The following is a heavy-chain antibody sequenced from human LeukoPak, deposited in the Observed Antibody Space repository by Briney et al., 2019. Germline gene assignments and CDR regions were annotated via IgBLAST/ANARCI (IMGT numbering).Heavy chain of an antibody. Sequence: NPSETLSLTCTVSGGSISNFYWSSIRQPAGQALQWIGRIYTSGSTNYNPSLKSRVTMSVDTSKNQFSLKLSSVTAADTAVYYCARETTGAGTARPFDYWGQGTLVTVSS. V-gene: IGHV4-4*07. J-gene: IGHJ4*02. CDR2: IYTSGST. D-gene: IGHD6-13*01. CDR1: GGSISNFY. CDR3: ARETTGAGTARPFDY.